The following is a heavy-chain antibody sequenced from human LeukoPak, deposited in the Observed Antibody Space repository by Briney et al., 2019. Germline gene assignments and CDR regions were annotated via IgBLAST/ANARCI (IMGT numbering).Heavy chain of an antibody. D-gene: IGHD1-26*01. CDR2: IIPIFGTA. J-gene: IGHJ3*02. Sequence: GASVKVSCKASGGTFSSYAISWVRQAPGQGLEWMGGIIPIFGTANYAQKFQGRVTITADESTSTAYMELSSLRSEDTAVYYCARVRIGGVNDAFDIWGQGTMVTVSS. CDR3: ARVRIGGVNDAFDI. CDR1: GGTFSSYA. V-gene: IGHV1-69*01.